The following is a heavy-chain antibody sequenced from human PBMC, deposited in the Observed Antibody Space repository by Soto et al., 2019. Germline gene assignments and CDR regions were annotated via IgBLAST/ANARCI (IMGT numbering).Heavy chain of an antibody. CDR3: ARFYGSGRPNTARYYYYGMGV. CDR2: IYYSGST. D-gene: IGHD3-10*01. CDR1: GGSISSGDYY. V-gene: IGHV4-30-4*01. J-gene: IGHJ6*02. Sequence: KTSETLSLTCTVSGGSISSGDYYWSWIRQPPGKGLEWIGYIYYSGSTYYNPSLKSRVTISVDTSKNQFSLKLSSVTAADTAVYYCARFYGSGRPNTARYYYYGMGVWGQGTTVTVSS.